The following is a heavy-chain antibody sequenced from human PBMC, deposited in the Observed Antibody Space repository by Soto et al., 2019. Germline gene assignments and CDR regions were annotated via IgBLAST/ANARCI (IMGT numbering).Heavy chain of an antibody. J-gene: IGHJ5*02. CDR2: ISSTGGST. Sequence: EVQLVESGGGLVQPGGSLRLSCAASGFTFSSYAMHWVRQAPGKGLEYVSTISSTGGSTFYANSVKGRFTISRDNSKNTLYLQMGSLRAEDMAVYYCAGDGRVGIFGVVIIPGWFDPWGQGTLVTVSS. CDR1: GFTFSSYA. CDR3: AGDGRVGIFGVVIIPGWFDP. V-gene: IGHV3-64*01. D-gene: IGHD3-3*01.